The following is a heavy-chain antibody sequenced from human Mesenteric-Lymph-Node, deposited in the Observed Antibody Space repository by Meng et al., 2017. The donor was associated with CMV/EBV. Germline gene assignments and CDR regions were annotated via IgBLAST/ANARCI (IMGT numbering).Heavy chain of an antibody. Sequence: GESLKISCAASGFTFSSYSMSWVRQAPGKGLEWVSSISSSSSYIYYADSVKGRFTISRDNAKNSLYLQMNSLRAEDTAVYYCARDIVVVPAASDAFDIWGQGTMVTVSS. CDR3: ARDIVVVPAASDAFDI. CDR1: GFTFSSYS. J-gene: IGHJ3*02. V-gene: IGHV3-21*01. CDR2: ISSSSSYI. D-gene: IGHD2-2*01.